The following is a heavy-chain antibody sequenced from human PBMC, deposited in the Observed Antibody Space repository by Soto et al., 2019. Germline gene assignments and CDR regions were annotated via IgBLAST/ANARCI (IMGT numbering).Heavy chain of an antibody. CDR2: IYRNGNT. CDR1: GGSISSGDYS. D-gene: IGHD5-12*01. CDR3: AWGHDANDN. Sequence: QLQLQESGSGLVKPSQTLSLTCDVSGGSISSGDYSWSWIRHPPGKGLEWIGYIYRNGNTYYNPSLKSRVTISIDTSKNQFSLKLTSMTASDTAVYYCAWGHDANDNWGQGTLVTVSS. V-gene: IGHV4-30-2*01. J-gene: IGHJ1*01.